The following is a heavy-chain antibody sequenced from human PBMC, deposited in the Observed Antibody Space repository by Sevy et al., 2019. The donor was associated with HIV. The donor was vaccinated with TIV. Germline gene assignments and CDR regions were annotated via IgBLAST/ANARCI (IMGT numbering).Heavy chain of an antibody. V-gene: IGHV1-2*02. CDR2: INPNSGGT. CDR3: ARDWTMRSSGWKRGEYFQH. Sequence: ASVKVSCKASGYTFTGYYMHWVRQAPGQGLEWMGWINPNSGGTNYAQKFQGRVTMTRDTSISTAYMELSRLRSDDTAVYYCARDWTMRSSGWKRGEYFQHWGQGTLVTVSS. CDR1: GYTFTGYY. J-gene: IGHJ1*01. D-gene: IGHD6-19*01.